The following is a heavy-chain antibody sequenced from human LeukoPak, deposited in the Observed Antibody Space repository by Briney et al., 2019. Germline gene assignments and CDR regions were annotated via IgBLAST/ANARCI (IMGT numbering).Heavy chain of an antibody. CDR1: GFTFSNYA. CDR2: ISGSGGRT. CDR3: AKDGDVVVTATPDY. D-gene: IGHD2-15*01. J-gene: IGHJ4*02. Sequence: GGSLRLSCAASGFTFSNYAMSWVRQALGRGLEWVSAISGSGGRTYYADSVKGRFTISRDNSKNTLHLQMNGLRAEDTAVYYCAKDGDVVVTATPDYWGQGTLVTVSS. V-gene: IGHV3-23*01.